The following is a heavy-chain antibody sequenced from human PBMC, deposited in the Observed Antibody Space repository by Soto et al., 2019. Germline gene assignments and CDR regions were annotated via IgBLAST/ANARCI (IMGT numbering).Heavy chain of an antibody. CDR3: ARVRIAARTGAYGMDV. V-gene: IGHV4-4*07. CDR2: IYTSGST. D-gene: IGHD6-6*01. Sequence: SETLSLTCTVSGGSISSYYWSWIRQPAGKGLEWIGRIYTSGSTNYNPSLKSRVTMSVDTSKNQFSLKLSSVTAADTAMYYCARVRIAARTGAYGMDVWGQGTTVTVSS. J-gene: IGHJ6*02. CDR1: GGSISSYY.